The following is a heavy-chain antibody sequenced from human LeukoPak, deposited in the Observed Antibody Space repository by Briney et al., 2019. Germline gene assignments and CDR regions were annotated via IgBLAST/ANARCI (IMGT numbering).Heavy chain of an antibody. D-gene: IGHD2-21*01. J-gene: IGHJ3*02. V-gene: IGHV3-7*01. Sequence: SGGSLRLSCAASEFTFSTFWMSWVRQAPGKGLEWVANIKADGSVKHYVDSMEGRFSISRDNARSSLYLQMNSLRAEDTAVYYCVRDSDYQRNSGGRYAHYDALDIWGHGTMVTVPS. CDR3: VRDSDYQRNSGGRYAHYDALDI. CDR1: EFTFSTFW. CDR2: IKADGSVK.